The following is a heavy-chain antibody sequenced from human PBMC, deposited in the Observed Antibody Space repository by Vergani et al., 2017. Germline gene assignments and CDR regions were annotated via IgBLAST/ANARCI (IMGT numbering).Heavy chain of an antibody. D-gene: IGHD2-2*01. CDR2: MNPNSGNT. J-gene: IGHJ4*02. V-gene: IGHV1-8*01. Sequence: QVQLVQSGAEVKKPGASVKVSCKASGYTFTSYDINWVRQATGQGLEWMGWMNPNSGNTGYAQKFQGRVTMTRNTSISTAYMELSSLRSEDTGVYYCAKGYCSSTSCFLFDYWGQGTLVTVSS. CDR1: GYTFTSYD. CDR3: AKGYCSSTSCFLFDY.